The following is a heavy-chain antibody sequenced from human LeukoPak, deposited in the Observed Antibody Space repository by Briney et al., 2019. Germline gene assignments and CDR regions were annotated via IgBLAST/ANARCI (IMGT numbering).Heavy chain of an antibody. CDR2: IKHSGST. CDR1: GGSFSAYY. J-gene: IGHJ4*02. V-gene: IGHV4-34*01. CDR3: ARGVYYYDSSGYSHFVDY. Sequence: SETLSLTCAVYGGSFSAYYWSWIRQPPGKGLEWIGDIKHSGSTKYNPSLKSRVTISVDTSKNQFSLKLSSVTAADTAVYYCARGVYYYDSSGYSHFVDYWGQGTLVTVSS. D-gene: IGHD3-22*01.